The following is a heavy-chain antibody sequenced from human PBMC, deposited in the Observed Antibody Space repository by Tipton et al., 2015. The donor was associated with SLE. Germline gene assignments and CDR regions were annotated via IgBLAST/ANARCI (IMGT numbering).Heavy chain of an antibody. V-gene: IGHV3-30*02. CDR1: GFTFSYYG. D-gene: IGHD6-13*01. J-gene: IGHJ4*02. CDR2: IRYDGTQK. CDR3: AKDGIGAAGGTFFDY. Sequence: SLRLSCAASGFTFSYYGMHWVRQAPGKGLEWVTFIRYDGTQKYYADYVKGRFTISRDNIKNTLYLQMNSLRVEDMAVYYCAKDGIGAAGGTFFDYWGQGTLVTVSS.